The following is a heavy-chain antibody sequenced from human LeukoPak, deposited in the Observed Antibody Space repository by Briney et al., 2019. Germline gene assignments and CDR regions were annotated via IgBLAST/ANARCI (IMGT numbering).Heavy chain of an antibody. J-gene: IGHJ6*03. CDR3: ARDPYLTNIVVVTAVMDV. V-gene: IGHV3-48*01. Sequence: GGSLRLSCAASGFTFSSYSMNWVRQAPGKGLEWVSYISSSSSTIYYADSVKGRFTISRDNAKNSLYLQMNSLRAEDTAVYYCARDPYLTNIVVVTAVMDVWGKGITVTVSS. CDR1: GFTFSSYS. CDR2: ISSSSSTI. D-gene: IGHD2-21*02.